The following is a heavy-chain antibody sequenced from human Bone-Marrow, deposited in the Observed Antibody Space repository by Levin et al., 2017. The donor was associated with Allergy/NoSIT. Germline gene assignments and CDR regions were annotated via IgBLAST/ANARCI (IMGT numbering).Heavy chain of an antibody. CDR2: VYYSGST. Sequence: SETLSLTCSVSGGSISSYYWSWIRQPPGKGLEWIGYVYYSGSTNYNPSLKSRVTISVDTSKNQFSLELTSVTAADTAVYYCARGNYYYYGMDVWGQGTTVSVSS. CDR1: GGSISSYY. CDR3: ARGNYYYYGMDV. J-gene: IGHJ6*02. V-gene: IGHV4-59*01.